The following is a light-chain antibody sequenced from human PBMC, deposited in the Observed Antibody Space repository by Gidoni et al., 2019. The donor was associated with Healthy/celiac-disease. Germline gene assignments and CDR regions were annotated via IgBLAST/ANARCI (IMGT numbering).Light chain of an antibody. Sequence: DIQMTQSPSSLSASVGDRVTITCRASQSISSYLNWYQQKPGKAPKLLIYAASNLQSGVPSRFSGSGSGTDFTLTISSLQPEDFATYYCQQSYSTLFTFGPXTKVDIK. CDR2: AAS. CDR3: QQSYSTLFT. CDR1: QSISSY. J-gene: IGKJ3*01. V-gene: IGKV1-39*01.